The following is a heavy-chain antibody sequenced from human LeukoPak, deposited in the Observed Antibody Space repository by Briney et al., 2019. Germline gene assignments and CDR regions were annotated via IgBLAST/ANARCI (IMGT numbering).Heavy chain of an antibody. CDR1: GGSINNYY. Sequence: TSETLSLTCTVSGGSINNYYWSWIRQPPGKGLEWIGYIHYSGSTNYNPSLRSRVTISVDMSKKQFSLKLRSVTAADTAVYYCASSTVIVADRIVYYYMDVWGKGTTVTVSS. CDR3: ASSTVIVADRIVYYYMDV. CDR2: IHYSGST. D-gene: IGHD6-13*01. J-gene: IGHJ6*03. V-gene: IGHV4-59*01.